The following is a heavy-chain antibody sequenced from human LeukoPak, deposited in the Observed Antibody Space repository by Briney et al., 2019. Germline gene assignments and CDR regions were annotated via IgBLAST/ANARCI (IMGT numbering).Heavy chain of an antibody. CDR2: MHYDGRNI. CDR1: GFTLTSTG. D-gene: IGHD4-17*01. V-gene: IGHV3-30*02. Sequence: GGSLRLSCAMSGFTLTSTGMHWVRQAPGKGLEWVAFMHYDGRNILYADSVKGRFTISRDNSKNTLCLQMNSLRAEDTAVYYCAKEIWPTVTTPGHTHFDYWGQGTLVTVSS. J-gene: IGHJ4*02. CDR3: AKEIWPTVTTPGHTHFDY.